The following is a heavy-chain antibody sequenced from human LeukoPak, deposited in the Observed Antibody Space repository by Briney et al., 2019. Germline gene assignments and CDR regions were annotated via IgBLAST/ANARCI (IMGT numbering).Heavy chain of an antibody. V-gene: IGHV4-39*07. CDR2: IYYSGTT. CDR3: ARDRTVITPGYNWFDP. Sequence: SETLSLTCTVSGGSISSSSYYWRWVRQPPGKGLEWIVSIYYSGTTYYSPSLKSPLTISVDTSKNPFSLKLSSVTAAHTAVYYCARDRTVITPGYNWFDPWGQGTLVTVSS. J-gene: IGHJ5*02. CDR1: GGSISSSSYY. D-gene: IGHD4-11*01.